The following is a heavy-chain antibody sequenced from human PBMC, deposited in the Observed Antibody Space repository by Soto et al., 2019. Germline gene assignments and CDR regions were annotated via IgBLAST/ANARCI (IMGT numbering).Heavy chain of an antibody. J-gene: IGHJ3*02. D-gene: IGHD5-12*01. CDR1: GLTVSGKKY. CDR3: ATWHLREHAYDI. CDR2: VYDLDGT. V-gene: IGHV3-53*01. Sequence: DVQLVESGGGLIQPGGSLRLSCVASGLTVSGKKYVAWVRQAPGKGPEWVSGVYDLDGTYYADSVRGRFTTSIGNSTTTVSLQMRDLRPEDTALSFCATWHLREHAYDIWGRGTMVTVSS.